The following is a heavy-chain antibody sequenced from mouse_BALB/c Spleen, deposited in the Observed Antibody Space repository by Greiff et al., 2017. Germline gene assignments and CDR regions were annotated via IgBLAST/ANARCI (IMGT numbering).Heavy chain of an antibody. Sequence: EVKLMESGGGLVQPGGSLRLSCATSGFTFTDYYMSWVRQPPGKALEWLGFIRNKANGYTTEYSASVKGRFTISRDNSQSILYLQMNTLRAEDSATYYGARDIVYYFDYWGQGTTLTVSS. V-gene: IGHV7-3*02. CDR1: GFTFTDYY. CDR3: ARDIVYYFDY. CDR2: IRNKANGYTT. J-gene: IGHJ2*01.